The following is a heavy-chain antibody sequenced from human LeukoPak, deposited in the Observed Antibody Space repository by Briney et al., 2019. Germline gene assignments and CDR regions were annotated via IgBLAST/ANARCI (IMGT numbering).Heavy chain of an antibody. J-gene: IGHJ6*03. Sequence: SGTLSLTCTVSGGSISSYFWSWIRQPPGKGLEWIGDIYTRGSGNYNPSLKSRVTISVDPSQHQFSLKLSSVTAADPAVYYCARHIGGGIEDMDVWGKGTKVTVSS. CDR3: ARHIGGGIEDMDV. CDR2: IYTRGSG. D-gene: IGHD3-16*02. CDR1: GGSISSYF. V-gene: IGHV4-4*09.